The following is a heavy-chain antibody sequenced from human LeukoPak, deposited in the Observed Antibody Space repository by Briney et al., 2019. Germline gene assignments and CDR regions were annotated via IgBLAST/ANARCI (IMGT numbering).Heavy chain of an antibody. Sequence: PGGSLRLSCAASGITFSSYGMHWVPQAPGKGLEWVAVIWYDGSNKYYADSVKGRFTISRDNPKNTLYLQMNSLRAEDTAVYYCARDPAIAATKYYFDYWGQGTLVTVSS. CDR1: GITFSSYG. CDR3: ARDPAIAATKYYFDY. J-gene: IGHJ4*02. CDR2: IWYDGSNK. V-gene: IGHV3-33*01. D-gene: IGHD6-13*01.